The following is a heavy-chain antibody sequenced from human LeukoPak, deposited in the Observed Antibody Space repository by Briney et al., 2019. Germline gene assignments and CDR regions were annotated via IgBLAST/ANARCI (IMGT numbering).Heavy chain of an antibody. CDR3: AARPYSSSSKVSY. D-gene: IGHD6-6*01. CDR2: ISGGGVST. Sequence: GGSLRLSCAASGFTFSSYAMSWVRQAPGKGLEWVSGISGGGVSTYYADSVKGRFTISRDNSKNTLYLQMNSLRVEDTAVYYCAARPYSSSSKVSYWGQGTLVTVSS. CDR1: GFTFSSYA. V-gene: IGHV3-23*01. J-gene: IGHJ4*02.